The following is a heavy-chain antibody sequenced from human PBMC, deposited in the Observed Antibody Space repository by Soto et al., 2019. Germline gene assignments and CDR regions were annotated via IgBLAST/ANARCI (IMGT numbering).Heavy chain of an antibody. Sequence: EVQLVESGGGLVQPGGSLRLSCEASAFTLSSYWMSWVRQAPGKGLELVANIKPDGSEKYYVDSVKGRFTISRDNTKNSLYLQMSTLRPEDTAIYYCVRDYEFGFDIWGQGTLVTVSS. V-gene: IGHV3-7*01. J-gene: IGHJ3*02. CDR3: VRDYEFGFDI. D-gene: IGHD3-22*01. CDR1: AFTLSSYW. CDR2: IKPDGSEK.